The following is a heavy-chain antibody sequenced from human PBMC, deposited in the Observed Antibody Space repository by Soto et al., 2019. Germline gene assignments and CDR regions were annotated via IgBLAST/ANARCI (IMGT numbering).Heavy chain of an antibody. V-gene: IGHV1-18*01. CDR2: ISAYNGNT. J-gene: IGHJ5*02. CDR3: ARDHGHSFWSGYAGWFDP. Sequence: QVQLVQSGAEVKKPGASVKVSCKASGYTFTSYGISWVRQAPGQGLEWMGWISAYNGNTNYAQKLQGRGTMTTDTSTSTAYMELRSLRSDDTAVYYCARDHGHSFWSGYAGWFDPWCQGTLVTVSS. D-gene: IGHD3-3*01. CDR1: GYTFTSYG.